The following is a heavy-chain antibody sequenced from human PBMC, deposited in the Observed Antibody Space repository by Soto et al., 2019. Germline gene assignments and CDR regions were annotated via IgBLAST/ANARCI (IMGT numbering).Heavy chain of an antibody. J-gene: IGHJ6*02. CDR1: GGSISSSSYY. CDR2: IYYSGST. D-gene: IGHD3-16*01. CDR3: ARGLPLRTYYYYGMDV. Sequence: SETLSLTCTVSGGSISSSSYYWGWIRQPPGKGLEWIGSIYYSGSTYYNPSLKSRVTISVDTPKNQFSLKLSSVTAADTAVYYCARGLPLRTYYYYGMDVWGQGTTVTVSS. V-gene: IGHV4-39*01.